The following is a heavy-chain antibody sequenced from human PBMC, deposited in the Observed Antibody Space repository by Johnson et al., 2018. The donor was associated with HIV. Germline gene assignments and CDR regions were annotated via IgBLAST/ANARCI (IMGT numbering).Heavy chain of an antibody. V-gene: IGHV3-33*06. CDR3: AKDQGITMIVVVPNDAFDI. CDR2: LWADGSNK. J-gene: IGHJ3*02. CDR1: GFAFSAYG. D-gene: IGHD3-22*01. Sequence: MQLVESGGGLLQPGKSLRLSCGASGFAFSAYGMHWVRQAPGKGLEWLASLWADGSNKYYADSVKGRFTISRDNSKNTLYLQMNSLRAEDTAVYYCAKDQGITMIVVVPNDAFDIWGQGTMVTVSS.